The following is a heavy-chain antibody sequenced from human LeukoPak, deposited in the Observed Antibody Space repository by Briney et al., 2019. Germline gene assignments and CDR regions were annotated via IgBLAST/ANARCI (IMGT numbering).Heavy chain of an antibody. J-gene: IGHJ4*02. CDR3: ASRAEY. V-gene: IGHV3-66*01. Sequence: PGGSLRLSCAASGFTHSSKYMSGVRQAPGKGLEGVSVIYCGGSSHYAAYVKGRFTISRGDSKSTLYLQMNSLRAEDAAVYYCASRAEYWGQGTLVTVSS. CDR2: IYCGGSS. CDR1: GFTHSSKY.